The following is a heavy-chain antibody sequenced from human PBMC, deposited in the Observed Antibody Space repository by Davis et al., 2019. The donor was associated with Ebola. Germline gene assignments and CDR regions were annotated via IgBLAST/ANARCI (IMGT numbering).Heavy chain of an antibody. J-gene: IGHJ4*02. Sequence: GESLKISCAASGLTFSGHWMHWLRQGPGKGLEWLSLISSDGATTRYADSVKGRFTISRDNAKNTLYLQMNSLRAEDTAVYYCARDAVARWGSLGKFDYWGQGTLVTVSS. D-gene: IGHD7-27*01. CDR1: GLTFSGHW. CDR3: ARDAVARWGSLGKFDY. V-gene: IGHV3-74*01. CDR2: ISSDGATT.